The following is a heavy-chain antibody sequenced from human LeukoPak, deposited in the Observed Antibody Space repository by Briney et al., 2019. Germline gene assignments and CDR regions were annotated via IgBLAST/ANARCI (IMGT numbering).Heavy chain of an antibody. V-gene: IGHV4-34*01. J-gene: IGHJ6*02. Sequence: SETLPLTCAVYGGSFSGYYWSWIRQPPGKGLEWIGEINHSGSTNYNPSLKSRVTISVDTSKNQFSLKLSSVTAADTAVYYCASLLGYCSSTSCYRVRTGYYGMDVWGQGTTVTVSS. CDR2: INHSGST. CDR1: GGSFSGYY. CDR3: ASLLGYCSSTSCYRVRTGYYGMDV. D-gene: IGHD2-2*02.